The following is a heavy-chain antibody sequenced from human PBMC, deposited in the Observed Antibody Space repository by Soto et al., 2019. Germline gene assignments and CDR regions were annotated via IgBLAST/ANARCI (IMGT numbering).Heavy chain of an antibody. CDR2: ISGSGGST. CDR1: GFTFSSYA. J-gene: IGHJ4*02. CDR3: AKVGIQLEQLVPRKYFDY. D-gene: IGHD6-6*01. V-gene: IGHV3-23*01. Sequence: LRLSCAASGFTFSSYAMSWVRQAPGKGLEWVSAISGSGGSTYYADSVKGRFTISRDNSKNTLYLQMNSLRAEDTAVYYCAKVGIQLEQLVPRKYFDYWGQGTLVTVSS.